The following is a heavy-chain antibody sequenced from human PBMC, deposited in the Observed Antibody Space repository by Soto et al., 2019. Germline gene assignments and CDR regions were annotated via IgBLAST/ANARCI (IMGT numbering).Heavy chain of an antibody. CDR1: GFTFSSYW. J-gene: IGHJ4*02. Sequence: GGSLRLSCAASGFTFSSYWMTWVRQAPGKGLEWVANIKQSGSETYYVDSVKGRFTISRDDAKNSLYLQMNTLRAEDTAVYYCVRGYNIDYWGQGTLVTVSS. CDR3: VRGYNIDY. D-gene: IGHD5-18*01. V-gene: IGHV3-7*03. CDR2: IKQSGSET.